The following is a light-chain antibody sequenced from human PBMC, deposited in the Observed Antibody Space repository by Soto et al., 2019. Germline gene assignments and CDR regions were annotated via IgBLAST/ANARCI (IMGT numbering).Light chain of an antibody. Sequence: EIVVTQSPGTLSLSPGERATLSCRASQSVSSNYLAWYQQKPGQAPRLLIYGASSRASDIPDRFSGSGSGTDFNLIISRLEPEDFAMYYCQQYGSTPFTFGPGTKVDVK. J-gene: IGKJ3*01. V-gene: IGKV3-20*01. CDR3: QQYGSTPFT. CDR1: QSVSSNY. CDR2: GAS.